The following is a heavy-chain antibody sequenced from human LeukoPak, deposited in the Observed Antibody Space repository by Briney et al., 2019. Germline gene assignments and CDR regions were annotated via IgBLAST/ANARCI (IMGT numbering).Heavy chain of an antibody. CDR1: GYTFTGYY. J-gene: IGHJ3*02. V-gene: IGHV1-18*04. CDR2: ISAYNGNT. CDR3: ARDCSSGWYGAFDI. Sequence: GASVKVSCKASGYTFTGYYMHWVRQAPGQGLEWMGWISAYNGNTNYAQKLQGRVTMTTDTSTSTAYMELRSLRSDDTAVYYCARDCSSGWYGAFDIWGQGTMVTVSS. D-gene: IGHD6-19*01.